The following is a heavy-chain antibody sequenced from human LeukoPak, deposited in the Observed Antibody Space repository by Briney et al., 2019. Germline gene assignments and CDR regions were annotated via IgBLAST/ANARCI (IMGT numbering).Heavy chain of an antibody. D-gene: IGHD1-26*01. CDR2: INPSGGST. J-gene: IGHJ4*02. CDR3: ARDIMGRIVGATKGGY. CDR1: GYTFTSYY. V-gene: IGHV1-46*01. Sequence: ASVKVSCKASGYTFTSYYMHWVRQAPGQGLEWMGIINPSGGSTSYAQKFQGRVTMTRDTSTSTVYMELSSLRSEDTAVYYCARDIMGRIVGATKGGYWGQGTLVTVSS.